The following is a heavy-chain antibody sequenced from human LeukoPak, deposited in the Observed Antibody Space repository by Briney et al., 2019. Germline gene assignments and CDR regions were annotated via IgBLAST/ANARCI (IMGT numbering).Heavy chain of an antibody. CDR1: GFTASSNY. Sequence: SLRLSCVASGFTASSNYTGWVRQGAEGGLEWDSVIYSAGRTYYANSVKGRFTISRDNSKNTLYLQMNSLRAEDTAVYYCARGPDPILLWWCLDVWGQGSTVTVSS. CDR2: IYSAGRT. D-gene: IGHD2-21*01. J-gene: IGHJ6*02. CDR3: ARGPDPILLWWCLDV. V-gene: IGHV3-53*01.